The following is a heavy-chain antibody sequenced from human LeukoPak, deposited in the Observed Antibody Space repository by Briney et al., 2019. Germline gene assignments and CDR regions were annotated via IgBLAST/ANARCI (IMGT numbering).Heavy chain of an antibody. V-gene: IGHV1-18*01. CDR1: GYTFTSYG. Sequence: ASVKVSCKASGYTFTSYGIFWVRQAPGQGLEWMGWISAYNGNTNYAQRLQGRVTMTTDTSTSTAYMELRSLRSDDTAVYYCARDHYYDSSGYYSPNFDYWGQGTLVTVSS. CDR2: ISAYNGNT. J-gene: IGHJ4*02. CDR3: ARDHYYDSSGYYSPNFDY. D-gene: IGHD3-22*01.